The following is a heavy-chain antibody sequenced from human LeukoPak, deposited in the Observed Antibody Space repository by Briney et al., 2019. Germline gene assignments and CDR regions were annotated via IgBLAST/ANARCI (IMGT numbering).Heavy chain of an antibody. D-gene: IGHD6-13*01. CDR2: ISAYNGKT. CDR3: ARDRALSSWSVFNP. CDR1: GYTFTSYG. Sequence: ASVKVSCKASGYTFTSYGISWVRHAPGQGLEWMGWISAYNGKTNYAQKLQGRVTMTTDTSTSTAYMELRSLRSDDTAVYYCARDRALSSWSVFNPWGQGTLVTVSS. V-gene: IGHV1-18*01. J-gene: IGHJ5*02.